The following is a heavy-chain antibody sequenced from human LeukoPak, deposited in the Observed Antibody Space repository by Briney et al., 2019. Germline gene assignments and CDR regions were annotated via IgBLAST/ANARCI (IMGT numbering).Heavy chain of an antibody. D-gene: IGHD3-22*01. V-gene: IGHV4-34*01. J-gene: IGHJ4*02. CDR2: INHSGST. CDR1: GGSFSGYY. CDR3: ARGERRYYDSSSYSDY. Sequence: SETLSLTCAVYGGSFSGYYWSWIRQPPGKGLEWIGEINHSGSTNYNPSPKSRVTISVDTSKNQFSLKLSSVTAADTAVYYCARGERRYYDSSSYSDYWGQGTLVTVSS.